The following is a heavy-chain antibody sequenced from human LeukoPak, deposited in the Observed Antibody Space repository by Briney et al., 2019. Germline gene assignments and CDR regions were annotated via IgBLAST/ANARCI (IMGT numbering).Heavy chain of an antibody. V-gene: IGHV1-3*03. CDR2: INAGNGNT. D-gene: IGHD4-17*01. CDR1: GYTFTSYA. Sequence: ASVKLSCKASGYTFTSYAMHWVRQAPGQRLEWMGWINAGNGNTKYSQEFQGRVTITRDTSASTAYMELSSLRSEDMAVYYCARDFHDGDYLDYWGQGTLATVSS. CDR3: ARDFHDGDYLDY. J-gene: IGHJ4*02.